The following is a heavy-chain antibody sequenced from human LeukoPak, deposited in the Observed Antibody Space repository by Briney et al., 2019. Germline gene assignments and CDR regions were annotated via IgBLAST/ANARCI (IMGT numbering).Heavy chain of an antibody. CDR1: GGSISSHY. CDR3: ARGSSSSWLDY. D-gene: IGHD6-13*01. J-gene: IGHJ4*02. Sequence: PSETLSLTCTVSGGSISSHYWSWIRQPPGKGLEWIGYIYHSGSTYYNPSLKSRVTISVDTSKNQFSLKLSSVTAADTAVYYCARGSSSSWLDYWGQGTLVTVSS. V-gene: IGHV4-4*08. CDR2: IYHSGST.